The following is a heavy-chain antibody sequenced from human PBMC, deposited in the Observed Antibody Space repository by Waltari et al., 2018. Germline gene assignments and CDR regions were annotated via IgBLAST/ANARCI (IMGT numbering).Heavy chain of an antibody. CDR3: ARGPPYYGSGSYYRLDY. J-gene: IGHJ4*02. D-gene: IGHD3-10*01. V-gene: IGHV3-53*01. CDR2: IYSGGST. Sequence: EVQLVESGGGLIQPGGSLRLSCAASGFTVSSNYMSWVRQAPGKGLEWVSVIYSGGSTYYADSVKGRFTISRDNSKNTLYLQMNSLRAEDTAVYYCARGPPYYGSGSYYRLDYWGQGTLVTVSS. CDR1: GFTVSSNY.